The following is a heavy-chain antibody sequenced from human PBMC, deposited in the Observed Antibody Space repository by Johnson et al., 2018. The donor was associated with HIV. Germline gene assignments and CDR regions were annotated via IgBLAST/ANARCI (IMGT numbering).Heavy chain of an antibody. V-gene: IGHV3-7*05. J-gene: IGHJ3*02. D-gene: IGHD6-19*01. Sequence: VQLVESGGVVVQPWGSLRLSCAASGFTFSSYWMSWVRQAPGKGLEWVANIKQDGSKKYYADSVKGRFTISRDNSKNTLYLQMNSLRAEDTAVYYCARTRAGAFDIWGQGTMVTVSS. CDR2: IKQDGSKK. CDR1: GFTFSSYW. CDR3: ARTRAGAFDI.